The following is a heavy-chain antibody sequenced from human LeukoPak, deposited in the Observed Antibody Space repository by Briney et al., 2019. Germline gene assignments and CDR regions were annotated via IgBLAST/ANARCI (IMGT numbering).Heavy chain of an antibody. V-gene: IGHV3-23*01. D-gene: IGHD1-26*01. CDR3: ASGLSGSYGGFDY. CDR2: ISGSGGST. J-gene: IGHJ4*02. CDR1: GFTFGSYA. Sequence: GGSLRLSCAASGFTFGSYAMSWVRQAPGKGLEWVSAISGSGGSTYYADSVKGRFTISRDNSKNTLYLQMNSLRAEDTAVYYCASGLSGSYGGFDYWGQGTLVTVSS.